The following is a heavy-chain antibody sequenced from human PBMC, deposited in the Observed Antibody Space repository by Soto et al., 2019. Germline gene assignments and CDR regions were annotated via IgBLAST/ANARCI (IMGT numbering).Heavy chain of an antibody. CDR2: ISGSGGST. CDR1: GFTFSSYA. V-gene: IGHV3-23*01. D-gene: IGHD2-15*01. Sequence: GGSLRLSCAASGFTFSSYAMSWVRQAPGKGLEWVSAISGSGGSTYYADSVKGRFTISRDNSKNSLYSQMNRLRVVDTAVYYFANVSISSVVVVAATSDAFDIWGQGTMVTVPS. CDR3: ANVSISSVVVVAATSDAFDI. J-gene: IGHJ3*02.